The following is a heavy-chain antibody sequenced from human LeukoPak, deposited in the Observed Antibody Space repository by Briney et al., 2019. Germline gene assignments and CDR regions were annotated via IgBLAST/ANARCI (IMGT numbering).Heavy chain of an antibody. D-gene: IGHD1-26*01. Sequence: ASVKVSCKASGYTFTSYGISWVRQAPGQGLEWMGWISAHNGDTNYAQKFQGRVSMTTDTSTSTGYMELRSLTSDDTAVYYCARDLKGTVGATTASDYWGQGTLVTVSS. J-gene: IGHJ4*02. CDR3: ARDLKGTVGATTASDY. CDR2: ISAHNGDT. V-gene: IGHV1-18*01. CDR1: GYTFTSYG.